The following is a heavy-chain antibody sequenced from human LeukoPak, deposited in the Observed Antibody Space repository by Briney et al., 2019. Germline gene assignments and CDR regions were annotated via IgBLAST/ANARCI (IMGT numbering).Heavy chain of an antibody. CDR3: ARHWGYYYYYMDV. Sequence: SETLSLTCAVNGGSFSGYYWSWIRQPPGKGLEWIGEINHSGSTNYNPSLKSRVAISVDTSKNQFSLKLSSVTAADTAVYYCARHWGYYYYYMDVWGNGTTVTVSS. V-gene: IGHV4-34*01. J-gene: IGHJ6*03. CDR1: GGSFSGYY. CDR2: INHSGST. D-gene: IGHD7-27*01.